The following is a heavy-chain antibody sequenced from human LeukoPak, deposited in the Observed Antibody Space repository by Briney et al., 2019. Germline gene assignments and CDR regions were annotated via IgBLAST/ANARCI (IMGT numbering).Heavy chain of an antibody. Sequence: GGSLRLSCAASGFTFSSYSMSWAREAPGKCLEWVSVISSSGGATYYADSVKGRFTISRDNCKNTLYLQMNSLRAEDTAIYYCARAAMVRGVDYFDYWGQGTLVTVSS. CDR1: GFTFSSYS. J-gene: IGHJ4*02. D-gene: IGHD3-10*01. V-gene: IGHV3-23*01. CDR3: ARAAMVRGVDYFDY. CDR2: ISSSGGAT.